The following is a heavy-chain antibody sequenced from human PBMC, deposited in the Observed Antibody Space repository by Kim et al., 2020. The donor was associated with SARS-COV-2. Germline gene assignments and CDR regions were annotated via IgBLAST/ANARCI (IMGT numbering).Heavy chain of an antibody. D-gene: IGHD3-10*01. CDR3: ASSEPILFGTLKFDP. V-gene: IGHV3-74*03. CDR2: IDPYGGLT. CDR1: GFSFRTYW. Sequence: GGSLRLSCAASGFSFRTYWMHWVRQAPGKGLVWVSRIDPYGGLTTYADYVKGRFTISRDNAKNTLYLQMNSLRVEDTAVYYCASSEPILFGTLKFDPWGRGSL. J-gene: IGHJ5*02.